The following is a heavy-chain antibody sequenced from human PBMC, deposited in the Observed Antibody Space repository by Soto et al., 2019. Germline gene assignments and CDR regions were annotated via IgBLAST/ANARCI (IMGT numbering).Heavy chain of an antibody. V-gene: IGHV4-34*01. CDR3: AVGFGVVINDDYYYYGMDV. J-gene: IGHJ6*02. D-gene: IGHD3-3*01. Sequence: SETLSLTCAVYGGSFSGYYWSWIRQPPGKGLEWIGEINHSGSTNYNPSLKSRVTISVDTSKNQFSLKLSSVTAADTAVYYCAVGFGVVINDDYYYYGMDVWGQGTMVTVSS. CDR2: INHSGST. CDR1: GGSFSGYY.